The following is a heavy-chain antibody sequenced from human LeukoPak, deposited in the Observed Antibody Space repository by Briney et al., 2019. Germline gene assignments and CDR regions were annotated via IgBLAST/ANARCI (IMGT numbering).Heavy chain of an antibody. J-gene: IGHJ4*02. Sequence: GGSLRLSCAASGFMFNGYSMTWVRQAPGKGLEWVSYISGGSDYIYYTDSVKGRFTISRDNAKKSLYLQLNSLRVEDTAVHYCARWGLGPSFDSWGQGTLVTVSS. CDR3: ARWGLGPSFDS. CDR1: GFMFNGYS. D-gene: IGHD1-26*01. V-gene: IGHV3-21*01. CDR2: ISGGSDYI.